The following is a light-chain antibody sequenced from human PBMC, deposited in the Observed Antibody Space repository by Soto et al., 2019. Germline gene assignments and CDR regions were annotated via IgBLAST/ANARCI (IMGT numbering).Light chain of an antibody. CDR3: QQYDNLSVT. V-gene: IGKV1-33*01. CDR1: QDIRNY. CDR2: DAS. J-gene: IGKJ4*01. Sequence: DIQMTQSPSSLSASVGDRVTITCQANQDIRNYLNWYQQKPGKAPKLLIYDASNLETGIPSRFSGSGFGTDFSLTISSLQPEDIATYYCQQYDNLSVTFGGGTKVEIK.